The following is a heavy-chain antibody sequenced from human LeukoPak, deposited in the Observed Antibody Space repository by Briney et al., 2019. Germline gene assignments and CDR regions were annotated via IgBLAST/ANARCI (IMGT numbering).Heavy chain of an antibody. CDR2: IKQDGSEQ. V-gene: IGHV3-7*03. CDR3: ARDFICCSTSCNGY. D-gene: IGHD2-2*01. J-gene: IGHJ4*02. Sequence: GGSLRVSCAASGFTLSSNRMSWVRQALGKGLEWVANIKQDGSEQYYVDSVKGRFTISRDNAKISLYLQMNSLRAEDTAVYYCARDFICCSTSCNGYWGQGTLVTVSS. CDR1: GFTLSSNR.